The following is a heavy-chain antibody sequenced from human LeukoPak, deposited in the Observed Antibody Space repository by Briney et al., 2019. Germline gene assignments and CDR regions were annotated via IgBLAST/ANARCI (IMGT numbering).Heavy chain of an antibody. CDR3: AKDNSWSTGSGSPPADY. J-gene: IGHJ4*02. V-gene: IGHV3-30*18. CDR2: ISYDGSNK. Sequence: GGTLRLSCAASGFTFSSYCMHWVRQAPGKGLEWVAVISYDGSNKYYADSVKGRFTISRDNSKNTLHLQMNSLRAEDTAVYYCAKDNSWSTGSGSPPADYWGEGTLVTPSS. D-gene: IGHD3-10*01. CDR1: GFTFSSYC.